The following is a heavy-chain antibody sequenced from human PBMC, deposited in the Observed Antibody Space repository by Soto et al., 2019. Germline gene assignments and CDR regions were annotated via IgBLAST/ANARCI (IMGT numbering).Heavy chain of an antibody. D-gene: IGHD3-9*01. CDR3: ARAALDYYIFTGYYLNLLYP. Sequence: PGGSLRLSCAASGFTVSSNYMSWVRQAPGKGLEWVSVIYSGGSTYYADSVKGRFTISRDNSKNTLYLQMNSLRAEDTAVYYCARAALDYYIFTGYYLNLLYPCGQGTRVTGSS. CDR2: IYSGGST. J-gene: IGHJ5*02. CDR1: GFTVSSNY. V-gene: IGHV3-66*01.